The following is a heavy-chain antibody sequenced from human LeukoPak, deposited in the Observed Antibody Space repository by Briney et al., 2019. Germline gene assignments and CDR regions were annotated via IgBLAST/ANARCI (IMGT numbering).Heavy chain of an antibody. D-gene: IGHD1-7*01. CDR2: ISYDGSNK. J-gene: IGHJ4*02. CDR1: GLTFSSYA. Sequence: GRSLRLSCAASGLTFSSYAMHWVRQAPGKGLEWVAVISYDGSNKYYADSVKGRFTISRDNSKNTLYLQMNSLRAEDTAVYYCARVDNWNYAFDYWGQGTLVTVSS. V-gene: IGHV3-30-3*01. CDR3: ARVDNWNYAFDY.